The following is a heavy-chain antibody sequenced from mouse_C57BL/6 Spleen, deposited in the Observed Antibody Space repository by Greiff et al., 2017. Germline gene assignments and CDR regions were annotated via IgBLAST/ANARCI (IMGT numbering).Heavy chain of an antibody. CDR3: ARDWGTYLDY. D-gene: IGHD2-14*01. CDR2: INSDGSST. V-gene: IGHV5-16*01. Sequence: EVKLVEPEGGLVQPGSSMKLSCTASGFTFSDYYMAWVRQGPEQGLEWVANINSDGSSTYYMDTLKSRVTLSRDNAKTILYMQISSLKSEDTATYYCARDWGTYLDYWGQGTALTVSS. J-gene: IGHJ2*01. CDR1: GFTFSDYY.